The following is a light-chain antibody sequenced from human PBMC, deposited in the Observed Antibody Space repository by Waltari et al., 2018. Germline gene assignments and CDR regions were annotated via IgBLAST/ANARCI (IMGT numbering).Light chain of an antibody. Sequence: EIVMTQSPATLSVSPGERATLSCRASQSVNNNLAWYQQRPGQAPRLLIYHASFRAAGIPARFSGSGSGTEFTLTISSLQSEDFAVYYCQHYNNWRGTFGQGTKVEIK. CDR2: HAS. J-gene: IGKJ1*01. CDR3: QHYNNWRGT. V-gene: IGKV3-15*01. CDR1: QSVNNN.